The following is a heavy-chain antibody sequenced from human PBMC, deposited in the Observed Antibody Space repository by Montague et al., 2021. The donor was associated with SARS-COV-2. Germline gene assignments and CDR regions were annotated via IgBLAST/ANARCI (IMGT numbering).Heavy chain of an antibody. Sequence: CAISGDSVSSNSATWNWIRQSPSRGLEWLGRTYYRSKRSTNYAVSVQSRITVNPDTSKNHFSLQLNSVTPEDTAVYYCARTSASSDYWGQGALVTVSS. J-gene: IGHJ4*02. CDR3: ARTSASSDY. V-gene: IGHV6-1*01. D-gene: IGHD1-26*01. CDR2: TYYRSKRST. CDR1: GDSVSSNSAT.